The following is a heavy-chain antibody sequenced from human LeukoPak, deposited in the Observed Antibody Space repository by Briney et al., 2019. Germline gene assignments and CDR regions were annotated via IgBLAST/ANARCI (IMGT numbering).Heavy chain of an antibody. V-gene: IGHV1-18*01. CDR2: ISAYNGNT. J-gene: IGHJ6*03. CDR1: GYTFTSYG. Sequence: GASVKVSCKASGYTFTSYGISWVRQAPGQGLEWMGWISAYNGNTNYAQKLQGRVTMTTDTSTSTAYMELRSLRSDDTAVYYCAREGAAAGTSYYYYMGVWGKGTTVTVSS. CDR3: AREGAAAGTSYYYYMGV. D-gene: IGHD6-13*01.